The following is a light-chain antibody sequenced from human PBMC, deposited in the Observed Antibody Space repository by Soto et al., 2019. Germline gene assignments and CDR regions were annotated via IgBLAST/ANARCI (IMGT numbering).Light chain of an antibody. CDR2: LGS. CDR1: QTLLHTNGYNY. CDR3: MQALELRT. J-gene: IGKJ1*01. Sequence: DIVMTQSPLSLPVTPGEPASISCRSSQTLLHTNGYNYLDWYLQRPGQSPHLLIYLGSNRASGVPDRFSGSGSGTDFTLKISRVEAEDVGVYYCMQALELRTFGQGTKVDIK. V-gene: IGKV2-28*01.